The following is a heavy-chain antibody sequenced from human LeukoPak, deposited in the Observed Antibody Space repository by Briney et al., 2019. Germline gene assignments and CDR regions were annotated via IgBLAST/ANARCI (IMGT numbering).Heavy chain of an antibody. Sequence: NPGGSLRLSCAASGFTFSSYSMNWVRQAPGKGLEWVSSISSSSSYIYYADSVKGRFTISRDNAKNSLYLQMNRLRAEDTAVYYCARGYDILTGYPDYWGQGTLVTVSS. CDR3: ARGYDILTGYPDY. CDR1: GFTFSSYS. V-gene: IGHV3-21*01. D-gene: IGHD3-9*01. J-gene: IGHJ4*02. CDR2: ISSSSSYI.